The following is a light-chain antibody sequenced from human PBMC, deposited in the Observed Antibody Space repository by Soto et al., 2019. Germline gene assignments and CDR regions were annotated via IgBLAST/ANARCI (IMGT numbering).Light chain of an antibody. CDR1: QSVSSD. V-gene: IGKV3-15*01. CDR3: QQYSNWAPIT. Sequence: EIVVTQSPATLAVCPGERATLSCRASQSVSSDLAWFQQTPGQAPRLLIYGASTRATGIPARFSGSGSGTEFTLAISSLQSEDFAVYYCQQYSNWAPITFGPGTKV. J-gene: IGKJ3*01. CDR2: GAS.